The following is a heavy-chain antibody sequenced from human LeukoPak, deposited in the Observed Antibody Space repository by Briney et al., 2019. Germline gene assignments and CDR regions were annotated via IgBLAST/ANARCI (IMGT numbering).Heavy chain of an antibody. CDR2: IWYDGSNK. V-gene: IGHV3-33*01. CDR1: GFTFSSYG. D-gene: IGHD2-21*02. J-gene: IGHJ4*02. CDR3: ARDYSTVTAILYYFDY. Sequence: GRSLRLSCAASGFTFSSYGMHWVRQAPGKGLEWVAVIWYDGSNKYYADSVKGRFTISRDNSKNTLYLQMNSLRAEDTAVYYCARDYSTVTAILYYFDYWGQGTQVTVSS.